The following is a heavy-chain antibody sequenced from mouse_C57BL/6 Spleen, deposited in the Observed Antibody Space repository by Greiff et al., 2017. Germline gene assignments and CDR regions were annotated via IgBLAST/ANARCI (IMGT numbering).Heavy chain of an antibody. J-gene: IGHJ3*01. D-gene: IGHD2-5*01. CDR3: AEGSNLAWFAY. CDR1: GYTFTSYT. Sequence: VQLQQSGAELARPGASVKMSCKASGYTFTSYTMHWVKQRPGQGLEWIGYINPSSGYTKYNQKFKDKATLTADKSSSTAYMQLSSLTSEDSAVYYCAEGSNLAWFAYWGQGTLVTVSA. CDR2: INPSSGYT. V-gene: IGHV1-4*01.